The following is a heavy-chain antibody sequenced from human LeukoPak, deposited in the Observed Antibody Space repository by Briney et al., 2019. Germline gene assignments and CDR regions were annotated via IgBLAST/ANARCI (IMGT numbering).Heavy chain of an antibody. V-gene: IGHV1-46*01. D-gene: IGHD6-19*01. CDR2: INPSGGST. Sequence: ASVKVSCKASGYTFTSYYMHWVRQAPGQGLEWMGIINPSGGSTSYAQKFQGRVTMTRDTSTSTVYMELSSLRSEDTAVYYCVRDVPYSSGWSYYYYYGMDVWGQGTTVTVSS. J-gene: IGHJ6*02. CDR3: VRDVPYSSGWSYYYYYGMDV. CDR1: GYTFTSYY.